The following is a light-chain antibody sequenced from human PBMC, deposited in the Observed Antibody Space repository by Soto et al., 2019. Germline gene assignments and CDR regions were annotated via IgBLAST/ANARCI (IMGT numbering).Light chain of an antibody. J-gene: IGKJ5*01. CDR1: QSFSSTY. CDR2: GAS. V-gene: IGKV3-20*01. CDR3: QQYGSSPIT. Sequence: EIVLTQSPGTLSLSPGERATLSCRASQSFSSTYLAWYQQKPGQAPRLLVYGASNRATGIPDRFSGFGSGTDFTLTISRLEPEDFAVYFCQQYGSSPITFGQGTRLEIK.